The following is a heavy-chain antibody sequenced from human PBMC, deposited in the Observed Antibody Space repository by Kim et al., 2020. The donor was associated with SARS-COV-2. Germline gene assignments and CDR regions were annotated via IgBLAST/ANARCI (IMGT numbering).Heavy chain of an antibody. Sequence: PSLKSRVTISVDTSKNQFSLKLSSVTAADTAVYYCARADPGPPFWSGYSKWGQGTLVTVSS. V-gene: IGHV4-31*02. J-gene: IGHJ4*02. D-gene: IGHD3-3*01. CDR3: ARADPGPPFWSGYSK.